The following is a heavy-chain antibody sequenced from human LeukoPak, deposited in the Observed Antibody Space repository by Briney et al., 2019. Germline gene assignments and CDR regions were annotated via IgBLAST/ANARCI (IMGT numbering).Heavy chain of an antibody. V-gene: IGHV4-34*01. J-gene: IGHJ5*02. CDR1: GGSFSDYY. CDR3: ARDPYGSGSYYPNWFDP. CDR2: VNHSGST. D-gene: IGHD3-10*01. Sequence: SETLSLTCAVYGGSFSDYYWSWIRQPPGKGLEWIGEVNHSGSTNYNPSLKSRVTISVDTSKNQFSLKLSSVTAADTAVYYCARDPYGSGSYYPNWFDPWGQGTLVTASS.